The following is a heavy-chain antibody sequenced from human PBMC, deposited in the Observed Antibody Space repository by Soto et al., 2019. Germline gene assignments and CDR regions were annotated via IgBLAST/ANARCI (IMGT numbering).Heavy chain of an antibody. CDR3: TKEKSVMYSGYDAFDV. J-gene: IGHJ3*01. Sequence: SCAASGFTFNSYEMDWVRQAPGKGLEWVAYISSGGTIYYTDSVKGRFTISRDNADNSLYLQMNSLRAEDTAVYYCTKEKSVMYSGYDAFDVWGRGTMVTVSS. V-gene: IGHV3-48*03. CDR2: ISSGGTI. D-gene: IGHD5-12*01. CDR1: GFTFNSYE.